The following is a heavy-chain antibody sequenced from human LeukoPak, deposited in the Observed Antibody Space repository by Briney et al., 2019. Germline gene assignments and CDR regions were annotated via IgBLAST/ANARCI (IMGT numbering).Heavy chain of an antibody. V-gene: IGHV3-9*01. CDR2: ISWNSGSI. D-gene: IGHD6-13*01. CDR3: AKEGAAAVYYFDY. CDR1: GFTFDDYA. J-gene: IGHJ4*02. Sequence: GGSLRLSCAASGFTFDDYAMHWVRQAPGKGLEWVSGISWNSGSIGYADSVKGRFTISRDNAKNSLYLQMNSLRAEDTALYYCAKEGAAAVYYFDYWGQGTPVTVSS.